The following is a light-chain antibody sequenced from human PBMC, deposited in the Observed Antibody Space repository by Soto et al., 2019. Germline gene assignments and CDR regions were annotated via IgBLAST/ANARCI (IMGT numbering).Light chain of an antibody. CDR1: QSVSNNY. Sequence: EIVLTQSPGTLSLSPGERATLSCRASQSVSNNYLAWYQQKPGQAPRLLIYGASNRATGIPDSFSGSGSGTVFTLTISRLEPEDFAVYYCQQYGSSGTFGQGTKVEIK. CDR2: GAS. CDR3: QQYGSSGT. J-gene: IGKJ1*01. V-gene: IGKV3-20*01.